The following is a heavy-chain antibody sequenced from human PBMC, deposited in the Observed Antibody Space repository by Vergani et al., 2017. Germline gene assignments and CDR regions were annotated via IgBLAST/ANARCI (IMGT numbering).Heavy chain of an antibody. CDR1: GGSISSSSYY. CDR2: IYYSGST. J-gene: IGHJ4*02. D-gene: IGHD3-10*01. V-gene: IGHV4-39*01. CDR3: ARHGGEEQDLFVDY. Sequence: QVQLQESGPGLVKPSETLSLTCTVSGGSISSSSYYWGWIRQPPGKGLEWIGSIYYSGSTYYNPSLKSRVTISVDTSKNQFSLKLSSVTAADTAVYYCARHGGEEQDLFVDYWGQGTLVTVSS.